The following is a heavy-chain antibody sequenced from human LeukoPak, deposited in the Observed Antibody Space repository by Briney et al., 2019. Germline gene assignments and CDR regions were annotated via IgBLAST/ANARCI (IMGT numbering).Heavy chain of an antibody. CDR3: ARGPPLSVCSSTSCYRYYYYYYMDV. V-gene: IGHV1-18*01. CDR2: ISAYNGNT. CDR1: GYTFTSYG. D-gene: IGHD2-2*02. Sequence: ASVKVSCKASGYTFTSYGISWVRHAPGQGLEWMGWISAYNGNTNYAQKLQGRVTMTTDTSTSTAYMELRSLRSDDTAVYYCARGPPLSVCSSTSCYRYYYYYYMDVWGKGTTVTVSS. J-gene: IGHJ6*03.